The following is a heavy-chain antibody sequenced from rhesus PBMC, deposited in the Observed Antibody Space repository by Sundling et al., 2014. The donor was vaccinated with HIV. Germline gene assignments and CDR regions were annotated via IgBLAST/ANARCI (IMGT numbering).Heavy chain of an antibody. D-gene: IGHD4-23*01. CDR3: VRYSNYPIRFDS. V-gene: IGHV3S42*01. CDR1: GFTFSSYG. J-gene: IGHJ4*01. CDR2: INGGGTGT. Sequence: EVQLVETGGGLVQPGGSLKLSCAASGFTFSSYGMSWVRQAPGKGLEWVSAINGGGTGTYYADSVNGRFTISRDNSKNTLSLQTDSLRVEDTAVYYCVRYSNYPIRFDSWGQGVLVTVSS.